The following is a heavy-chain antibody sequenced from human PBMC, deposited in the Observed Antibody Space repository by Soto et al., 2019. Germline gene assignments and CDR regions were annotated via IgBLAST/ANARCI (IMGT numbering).Heavy chain of an antibody. J-gene: IGHJ6*02. D-gene: IGHD2-21*02. V-gene: IGHV1-2*02. CDR1: GYRFTGYG. CDR3: VYYCAKSNFGGDDYFPYCLDV. Sequence: ASVKVSCKASGYRFTGYGLHWVRQAPGQGLQWMGWINPKSGATDYAQKFQGRVTMTREMSTNTAYLELSGLRSDDTADDTAVYYCAKSNFGGDDYFPYCLDVCCQGTTVTVSS. CDR2: INPKSGAT.